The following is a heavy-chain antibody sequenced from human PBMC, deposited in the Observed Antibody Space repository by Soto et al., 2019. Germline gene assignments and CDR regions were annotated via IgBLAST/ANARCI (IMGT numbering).Heavy chain of an antibody. J-gene: IGHJ4*02. V-gene: IGHV3-49*03. CDR1: GFTFGDYA. Sequence: LRLSCTASGFTFGDYAMSWFRQAPGKGLEWVGFIRSKAYGGTTEYAASVKGRFTISRDDSKSIAYLQMNSLKTEDTAVYYCIRDRGEAYYYDSSVYFFDSGGQGTLVPVSS. CDR2: IRSKAYGGTT. CDR3: IRDRGEAYYYDSSVYFFDS. D-gene: IGHD3-22*01.